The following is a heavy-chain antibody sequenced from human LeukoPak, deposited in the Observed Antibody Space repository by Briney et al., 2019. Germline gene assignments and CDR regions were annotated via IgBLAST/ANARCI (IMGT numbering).Heavy chain of an antibody. CDR1: GGTFSSYA. J-gene: IGHJ4*02. CDR3: ARDLDSSGYYYSGGGDY. Sequence: ASVKVSCKASGGTFSSYAISWVRQAPGQGLEWMGGIIPIFGTANYAQKFQSRVTITADESTSTAYMELSSLRSEDTAVYYCARDLDSSGYYYSGGGDYWGQGTLVTVSS. D-gene: IGHD3-22*01. V-gene: IGHV1-69*13. CDR2: IIPIFGTA.